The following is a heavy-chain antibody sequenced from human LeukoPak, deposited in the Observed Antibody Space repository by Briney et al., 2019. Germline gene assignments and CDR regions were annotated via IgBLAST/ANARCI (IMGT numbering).Heavy chain of an antibody. CDR2: IIPIFGTA. D-gene: IGHD1-26*01. J-gene: IGHJ1*01. V-gene: IGHV1-69*05. CDR3: ASSKKWELLIGYFQH. CDR1: GGTFSSYA. Sequence: SVKVSCKASGGTFSSYAISWVRQASGQGLEWMGGIIPIFGTANYAQKFQGRVTITTDESTSTAYMELSSLRSEDTAVYYCASSKKWELLIGYFQHWGQGTLVTVSS.